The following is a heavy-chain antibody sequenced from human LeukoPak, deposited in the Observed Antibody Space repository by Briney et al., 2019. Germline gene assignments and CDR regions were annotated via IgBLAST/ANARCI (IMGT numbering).Heavy chain of an antibody. CDR3: ACIWGNYRSLDY. CDR2: ISWNSGSI. J-gene: IGHJ4*02. D-gene: IGHD3-16*02. CDR1: GFTFDDYA. Sequence: GRSLRLSYAASGFTFDDYAMHWVRQAPGKGLEWVSGISWNSGSIGYADSVKGRFTISRDNSKSTLYLQMNSLRVEDTAIYYCACIWGNYRSLDYWGQGTLVTVSS. V-gene: IGHV3-9*01.